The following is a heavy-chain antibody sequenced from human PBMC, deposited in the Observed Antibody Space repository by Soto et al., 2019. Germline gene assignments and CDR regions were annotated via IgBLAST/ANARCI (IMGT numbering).Heavy chain of an antibody. CDR1: GFTFSYYW. V-gene: IGHV3-74*01. J-gene: IGHJ3*01. D-gene: IGHD1-26*01. CDR2: IHSDGSST. CDR3: ARGDRGAFDL. Sequence: EVQLVESGGGLVRPGGSLRLSCAASGFTFSYYWMHWFRQAPGKELVWVSRIHSDGSSTTYADFVKGRFLISRDNARNTVDLQMNSLRVEDTTVYYCARGDRGAFDLWGQGTVVTVSS.